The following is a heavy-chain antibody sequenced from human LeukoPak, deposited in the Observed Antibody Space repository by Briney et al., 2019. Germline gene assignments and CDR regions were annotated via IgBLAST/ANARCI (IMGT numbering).Heavy chain of an antibody. V-gene: IGHV3-30*18. CDR3: AKGGLHGGNSDY. J-gene: IGHJ4*02. CDR2: ISYDGSNK. Sequence: PGRSLRLSCEASGFTFRNHGMHWVRQAPGKGLEWVAVISYDGSNKYYADSVKGRFTISRDNSKNTLYLQMNSLRVEDTAVYYCAKGGLHGGNSDYWGQGTLVTVSS. CDR1: GFTFRNHG. D-gene: IGHD4-23*01.